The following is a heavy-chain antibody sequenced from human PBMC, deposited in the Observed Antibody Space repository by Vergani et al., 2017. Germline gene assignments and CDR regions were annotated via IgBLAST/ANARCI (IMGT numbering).Heavy chain of an antibody. Sequence: EVQLVESGGGLVQPGGSLRLSCAVSGFTVSGNYMSWVRQAPGKGLEWVSVINSGGSTYYADSVKGRFTISRDNSKNTLYLQMNSLRGEDTAVYYCARFGSSSWYGDYWGQGTLVTVSS. CDR3: ARFGSSSWYGDY. CDR1: GFTVSGNY. V-gene: IGHV3-66*02. J-gene: IGHJ4*02. D-gene: IGHD6-13*01. CDR2: INSGGST.